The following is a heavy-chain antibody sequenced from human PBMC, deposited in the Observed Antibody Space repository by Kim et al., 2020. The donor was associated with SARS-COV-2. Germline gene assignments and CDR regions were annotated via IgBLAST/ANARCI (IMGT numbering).Heavy chain of an antibody. V-gene: IGHV3-7*03. D-gene: IGHD1-26*01. J-gene: IGHJ5*02. CDR3: ARGGSYYFYWFDP. Sequence: YVDSVKGRFTISRDNAKNSLYLQMNSLRAEDAAVYYCARGGSYYFYWFDPWGQGTLVTVSS.